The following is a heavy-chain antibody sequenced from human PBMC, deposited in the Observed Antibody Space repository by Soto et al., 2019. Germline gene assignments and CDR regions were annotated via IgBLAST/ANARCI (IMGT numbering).Heavy chain of an antibody. J-gene: IGHJ4*02. CDR1: GFSLSNARMG. D-gene: IGHD3-9*01. CDR2: IFSNDEK. CDR3: ARINDILTGFDY. Sequence: SGPTLVNPTETLTLTCTVSGFSLSNARMGVSWIRQPPGKALEWLAHIFSNDEKSYSTSLKSRFTISKDTSKSQVVLTMTNLEPVDTATYYCARINDILTGFDYWGQGTLVTVSS. V-gene: IGHV2-26*01.